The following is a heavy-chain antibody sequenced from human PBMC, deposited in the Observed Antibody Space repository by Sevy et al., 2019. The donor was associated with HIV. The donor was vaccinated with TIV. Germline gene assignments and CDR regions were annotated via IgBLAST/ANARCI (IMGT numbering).Heavy chain of an antibody. V-gene: IGHV5-51*01. J-gene: IGHJ3*02. CDR2: FYPGNSDV. CDR3: ARGLYYYDSSGYTDAFDI. Sequence: GESLKISCKGSGYIFKNYWIGWVRQVPGKGLEWMGIFYPGNSDVRDSPSFQGHVTISADKSISAAYLRWRSLKASDTAMYFWARGLYYYDSSGYTDAFDIWGQGTMVTVSS. D-gene: IGHD3-22*01. CDR1: GYIFKNYW.